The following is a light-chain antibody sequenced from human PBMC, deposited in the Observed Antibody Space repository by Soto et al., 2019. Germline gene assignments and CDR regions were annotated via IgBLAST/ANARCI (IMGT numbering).Light chain of an antibody. CDR1: QSISSW. J-gene: IGKJ1*01. CDR3: QQYNSYST. CDR2: DAS. Sequence: DIQMTQPPSTLSASVGDRVTITCRASQSISSWLAWYQQKPGKAPKLLIYDASSLESGVPSRFRGSGSGTEFTLTISSLQPDDFATYYCQQYNSYSTFGQGTKVEIK. V-gene: IGKV1-5*01.